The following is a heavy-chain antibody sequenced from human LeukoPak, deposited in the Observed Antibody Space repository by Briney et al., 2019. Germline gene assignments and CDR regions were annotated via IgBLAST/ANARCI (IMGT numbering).Heavy chain of an antibody. CDR1: GFTFSSYS. Sequence: GGSLRLSCAASGFTFSSYSMNWVRQPPGKGLEWVSSISISSSYIYYADSVKGRFTISRDNSKNTLYLQMNSLRAEDTAVYYCAKDQPRRFLEWLLNYFDYWGQGTLVTVSS. CDR3: AKDQPRRFLEWLLNYFDY. CDR2: ISISSSYI. D-gene: IGHD3-3*01. J-gene: IGHJ4*02. V-gene: IGHV3-21*04.